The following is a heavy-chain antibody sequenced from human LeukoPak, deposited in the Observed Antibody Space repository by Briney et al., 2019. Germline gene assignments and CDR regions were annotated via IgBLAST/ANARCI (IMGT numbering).Heavy chain of an antibody. V-gene: IGHV3-7*01. CDR2: IKQDGSEK. CDR1: GFTFSSYW. D-gene: IGHD3-22*01. Sequence: GGSLRLSCAASGFTFSSYWMSWVRQAPGKGLEWVANIKQDGSEKYYVDSVKGRFTISRDNAKNSLYLQMNSLRAEDTAVYYCARGPYYYDSSGYYWGQGTLVTVSP. CDR3: ARGPYYYDSSGYY. J-gene: IGHJ4*02.